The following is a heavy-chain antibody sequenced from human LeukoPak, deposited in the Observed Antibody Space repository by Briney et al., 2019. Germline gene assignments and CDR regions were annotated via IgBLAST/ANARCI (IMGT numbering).Heavy chain of an antibody. D-gene: IGHD5-18*01. CDR3: ARSPLLDTAMVKGHFDY. CDR2: IYYSGST. V-gene: IGHV4-31*03. J-gene: IGHJ4*02. Sequence: ASETLSLTCTVSGGSISSGGYYWSWIRQHPGKGLEWIGYIYYSGSTYYNPSLKSRVTISVDTSKNQFSLKLSSVTAADTAVYYCARSPLLDTAMVKGHFDYWGQGTLVTVSS. CDR1: GGSISSGGYY.